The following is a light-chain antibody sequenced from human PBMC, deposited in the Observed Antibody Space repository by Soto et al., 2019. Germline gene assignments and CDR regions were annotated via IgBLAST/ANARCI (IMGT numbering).Light chain of an antibody. CDR2: AAS. Sequence: DIQMTQSPSSLSASVGDRVTITCRASQSVSSHLNWYQQKPGKAPKLLIYAASSLQSGVPSRFSGSGSATAFTLTISSPQPEDFATYYCQESYSTPLTFGGGTKVEIK. J-gene: IGKJ4*01. V-gene: IGKV1-39*01. CDR3: QESYSTPLT. CDR1: QSVSSH.